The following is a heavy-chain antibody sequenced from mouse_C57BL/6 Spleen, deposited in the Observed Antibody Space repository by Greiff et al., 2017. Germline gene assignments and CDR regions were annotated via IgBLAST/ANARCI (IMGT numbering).Heavy chain of an antibody. D-gene: IGHD2-5*01. Sequence: EVHLVESGGGLVKPGGSLKLSCAASGFTFSDYGMHWVRQAPEKGLEWVANISSGSSTIYYADTVKGRFTISRDNAKNTLFLQMTSLRSEDTAMYYCARYSNYDAMDYWGQGTSVTVSS. CDR1: GFTFSDYG. CDR2: ISSGSSTI. V-gene: IGHV5-17*01. J-gene: IGHJ4*01. CDR3: ARYSNYDAMDY.